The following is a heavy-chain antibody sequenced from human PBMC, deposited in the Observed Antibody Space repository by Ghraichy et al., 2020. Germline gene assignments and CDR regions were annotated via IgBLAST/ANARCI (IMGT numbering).Heavy chain of an antibody. CDR2: IKQDGSEK. Sequence: GGSLRLSCTASGFTFSNSWMGWVRQAPGKGLEWVANIKQDGSEKHYVGSVEGRFTISRDNAKNSVYLQMNSLRAEDTAVYYCARAAYYYDRSDYWGRGTLVTVSS. CDR1: GFTFSNSW. CDR3: ARAAYYYDRSDY. J-gene: IGHJ4*02. V-gene: IGHV3-7*01. D-gene: IGHD3-22*01.